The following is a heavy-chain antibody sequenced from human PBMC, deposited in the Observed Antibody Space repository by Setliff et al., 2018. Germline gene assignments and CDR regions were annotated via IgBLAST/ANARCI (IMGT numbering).Heavy chain of an antibody. D-gene: IGHD1-1*01. V-gene: IGHV4-34*01. CDR2: ITHSGSG. J-gene: IGHJ3*02. CDR1: GGSFDTYY. Sequence: PSETLSRTCNVYGGSFDTYYWSGIRQPPGKGLEWFGEITHSGSGDYNPSFKGRVTISVDTSKKQFSLTLTSVTAADTALYYCRQAVVGRDVFDIWGQGTVVTVSS. CDR3: RQAVVGRDVFDI.